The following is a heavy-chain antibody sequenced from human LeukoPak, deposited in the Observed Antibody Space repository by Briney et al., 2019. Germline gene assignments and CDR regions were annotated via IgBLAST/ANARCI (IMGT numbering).Heavy chain of an antibody. J-gene: IGHJ4*02. CDR1: GYTFTSYD. Sequence: ASVTVSCKASGYTFTSYDINWVRQAPGQGLEWMGWMNPNSGNTGYAQKFQGRVTMTRNTSISTAYMELSSLRSEDTGVYYCAIYDSSGYYLSYWGQGTLVTVSS. D-gene: IGHD3-22*01. V-gene: IGHV1-8*01. CDR3: AIYDSSGYYLSY. CDR2: MNPNSGNT.